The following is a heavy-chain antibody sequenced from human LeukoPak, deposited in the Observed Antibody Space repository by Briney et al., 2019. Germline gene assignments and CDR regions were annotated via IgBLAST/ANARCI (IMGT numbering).Heavy chain of an antibody. Sequence: GGSLRLSCAASGCTFSSYGMHWVRQAPGKGLEWVAFIRYDGSNKYYADSVKGRFTISRDNSKKTLYLQMNSLRPEDTAVYYCAKDFSVYYYDSRVLDYWGQGTLVTVSS. V-gene: IGHV3-30*02. D-gene: IGHD3-22*01. J-gene: IGHJ4*02. CDR3: AKDFSVYYYDSRVLDY. CDR1: GCTFSSYG. CDR2: IRYDGSNK.